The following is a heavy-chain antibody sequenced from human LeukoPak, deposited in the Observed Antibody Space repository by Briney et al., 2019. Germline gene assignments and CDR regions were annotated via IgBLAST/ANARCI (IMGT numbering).Heavy chain of an antibody. V-gene: IGHV3-23*01. CDR2: IGGSGGNT. J-gene: IGHJ4*02. D-gene: IGHD3-22*01. Sequence: GGSLRLSCAASGFTFSKYAMSWVRQAPGKGLEWVSAIGGSGGNTFYAESVKGRFTISRDNSKNTLFLQMDSLRAEDTAIYYCAKTNYYDTSGDKPYTTHFDNWGQGTLVTVSS. CDR1: GFTFSKYA. CDR3: AKTNYYDTSGDKPYTTHFDN.